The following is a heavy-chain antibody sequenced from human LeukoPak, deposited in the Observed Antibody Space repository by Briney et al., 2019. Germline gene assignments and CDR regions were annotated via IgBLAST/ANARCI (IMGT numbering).Heavy chain of an antibody. CDR2: ISSSSSYI. Sequence: GGSLRLSCAASGVTFSSYSMNWVRQAPGKGLEWVSSISSSSSYIYYADSVKGRFTISRDNAKNSLYLQMNSLRAEDTAVYYCARVDYVAPPSDYWGQGTLVTVSS. CDR1: GVTFSSYS. V-gene: IGHV3-21*01. CDR3: ARVDYVAPPSDY. D-gene: IGHD4-17*01. J-gene: IGHJ4*02.